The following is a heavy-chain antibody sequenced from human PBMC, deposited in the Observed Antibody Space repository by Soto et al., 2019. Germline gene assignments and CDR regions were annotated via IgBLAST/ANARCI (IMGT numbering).Heavy chain of an antibody. CDR2: IIPIFGTA. V-gene: IGHV1-69*13. CDR1: GGTFSSYA. D-gene: IGHD3-22*01. J-gene: IGHJ4*02. Sequence: GASVKVSCKASGGTFSSYAISWVRQAPGQGLEWMGGIIPIFGTANYAQKFQGRVTITADESTSTAYMELSSLRSEDTAVYYCARRYASSGSLFDYWGQGTLVTVSS. CDR3: ARRYASSGSLFDY.